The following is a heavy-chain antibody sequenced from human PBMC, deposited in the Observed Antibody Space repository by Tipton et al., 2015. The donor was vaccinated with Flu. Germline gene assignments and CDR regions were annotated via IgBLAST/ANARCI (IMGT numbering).Heavy chain of an antibody. V-gene: IGHV4-38-2*02. J-gene: IGHJ6*02. CDR2: VFHTGSS. D-gene: IGHD6-19*01. CDR3: ARAESSVWAGYYYGLDL. Sequence: LRLSCTVSGYSISSDYYWGWIRQPPGKGLEWIGNVFHTGSSYYNPSLKSRVTISVDTSKNHFSLDLRSVTAADTAIYFCARAESSVWAGYYYGLDLWGQGATVTVSS. CDR1: GYSISSDYY.